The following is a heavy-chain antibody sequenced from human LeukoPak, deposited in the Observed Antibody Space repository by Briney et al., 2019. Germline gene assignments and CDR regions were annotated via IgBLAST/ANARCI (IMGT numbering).Heavy chain of an antibody. Sequence: ASVTVSCKASGYTFTVYYMHWVRQAPGQGLEWMGWINPNSGGTNYAQKFQGRVTMTRDTSISTAYMELSRLRSDDTAVYYCARDASPNDAFDIWGQGTMVTVSS. J-gene: IGHJ3*02. CDR1: GYTFTVYY. CDR3: ARDASPNDAFDI. V-gene: IGHV1-2*02. CDR2: INPNSGGT.